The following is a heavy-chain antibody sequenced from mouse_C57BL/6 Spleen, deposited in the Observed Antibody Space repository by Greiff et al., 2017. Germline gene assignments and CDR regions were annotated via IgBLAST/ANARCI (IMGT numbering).Heavy chain of an antibody. D-gene: IGHD1-1*01. J-gene: IGHJ4*01. CDR2: IYPRSGNT. CDR3: ASVGVVEGGAMDY. CDR1: GYTFTRYG. Sequence: VQLQQSGAELARPGASVKLSCKASGYTFTRYGIRWVKQRTGQGLEWIGEIYPRSGNTYYNEKFKGKATLTADKSSSPAYMELRSLTSEDSAVYFCASVGVVEGGAMDYWGQGTSVTVSS. V-gene: IGHV1-81*01.